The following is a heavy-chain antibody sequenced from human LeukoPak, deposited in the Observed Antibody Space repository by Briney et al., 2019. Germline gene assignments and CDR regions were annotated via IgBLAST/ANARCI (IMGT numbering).Heavy chain of an antibody. CDR1: GFTFRSYA. CDR3: ATREDTALAY. Sequence: GGSLRLSCAASGFTFRSYAMNWVRQAPGKGPEGVSGISASGGIIYYADSVKGRFTISRDNSKNTLYLQMNSLSAEDTAVYYCATREDTALAYWGQGTLVSVSS. V-gene: IGHV3-23*01. J-gene: IGHJ4*02. D-gene: IGHD5-18*01. CDR2: ISASGGII.